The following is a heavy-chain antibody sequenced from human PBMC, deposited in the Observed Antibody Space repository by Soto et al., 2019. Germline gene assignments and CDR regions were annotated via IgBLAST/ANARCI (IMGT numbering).Heavy chain of an antibody. Sequence: GGSLRLSCVASGFSISTHALTWVRQAPGKGLEWVPSFSGRSGDRYYAASVRGRFTISEDSSKNTVLLQMNNLRADDTALYYFARDSSSWPNYFDSWGQG. CDR2: FSGRSGDR. CDR3: ARDSSSWPNYFDS. CDR1: GFSISTHA. V-gene: IGHV3-23*01. J-gene: IGHJ4*02. D-gene: IGHD6-13*01.